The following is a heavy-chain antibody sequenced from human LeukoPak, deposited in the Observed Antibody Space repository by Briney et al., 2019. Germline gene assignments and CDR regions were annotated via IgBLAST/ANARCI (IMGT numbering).Heavy chain of an antibody. CDR2: MNPNSGNT. V-gene: IGHV1-8*03. Sequence: AAVKVSCKASGYTFPRYDINWVRQATGQGLEGMGWMNPNSGNTGYAQKFQGRVTITRNTSISTAYMELSSLRSEDTAVYYCARGDIKTAYYDFWSGYYDAFDIWGQGTMVTVSS. CDR3: ARGDIKTAYYDFWSGYYDAFDI. J-gene: IGHJ3*02. D-gene: IGHD3-3*01. CDR1: GYTFPRYD.